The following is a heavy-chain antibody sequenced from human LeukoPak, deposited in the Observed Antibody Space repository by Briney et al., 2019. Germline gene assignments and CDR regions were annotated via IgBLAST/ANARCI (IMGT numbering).Heavy chain of an antibody. CDR3: ARDPLRSGWFGVPDY. CDR1: GGTFSSYT. J-gene: IGHJ4*02. D-gene: IGHD6-19*01. Sequence: SVKVSCKXSGGTFSSYTISWVRQAPGQGLEWMGGIIPILGIANSAQKFQGRVTITADKSTSTAYMELSSLRSEDTAVYYCARDPLRSGWFGVPDYWGQGTLVTVSS. CDR2: IIPILGIA. V-gene: IGHV1-69*04.